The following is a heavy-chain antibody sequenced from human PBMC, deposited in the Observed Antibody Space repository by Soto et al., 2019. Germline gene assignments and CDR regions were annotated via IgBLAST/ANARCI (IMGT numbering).Heavy chain of an antibody. J-gene: IGHJ6*03. CDR1: GFTFSNAW. V-gene: IGHV3-15*01. D-gene: IGHD3-9*01. Sequence: EVQLVESGGGLVKPGGSLRLSCAASGFTFSNAWMSWVRQAPGKGLEWVGRIKSKTDGGTTDYAAPVKGRFTISRDDSKNTLYLQMNSLKTEDTAVYYCTTTATRRHFDWPPMDVWGKGTTVTVSS. CDR3: TTTATRRHFDWPPMDV. CDR2: IKSKTDGGTT.